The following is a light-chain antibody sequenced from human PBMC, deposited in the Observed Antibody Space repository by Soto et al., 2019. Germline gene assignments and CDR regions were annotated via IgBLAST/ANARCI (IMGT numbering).Light chain of an antibody. CDR3: QQRSNWPRFT. Sequence: EIVLTQSPATLSLSPGERATLSCRASQSVSSYLAWYQQKPGQAPRLLIYDASNRATGIPARFSGSGSGTDFTLTISSLEPEDFAVYYCQQRSNWPRFTFGGGTKVDIK. CDR1: QSVSSY. V-gene: IGKV3-11*01. CDR2: DAS. J-gene: IGKJ4*01.